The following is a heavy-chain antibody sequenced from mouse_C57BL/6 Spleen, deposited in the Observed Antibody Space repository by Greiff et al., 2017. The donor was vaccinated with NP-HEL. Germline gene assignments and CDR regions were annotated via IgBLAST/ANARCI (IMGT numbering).Heavy chain of an antibody. J-gene: IGHJ3*01. CDR2: ISDGGSYT. Sequence: DVKLVESGGGLVKPGGSLKLSCAASGFTFSSYAMSWVRQTPEKRLEWVATISDGGSYTYYPDNVKGRFTISRDNAKNNLYLQMSHLKSEDTAMYYCARDRLTGTFAYWGQGTLVTVSA. D-gene: IGHD4-1*01. CDR1: GFTFSSYA. V-gene: IGHV5-4*01. CDR3: ARDRLTGTFAY.